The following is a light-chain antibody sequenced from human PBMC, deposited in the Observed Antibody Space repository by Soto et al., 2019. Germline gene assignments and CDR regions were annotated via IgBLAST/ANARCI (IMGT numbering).Light chain of an antibody. J-gene: IGKJ2*01. CDR2: DAS. V-gene: IGKV3-11*01. CDR3: QQYNSYSPYT. CDR1: QSISSS. Sequence: EIVLIQSPVTLSLSPGERATLSCRASQSISSSLAWYQQNPGQAPRLLIFDASNRATGIPVRFSGSGSGIDFNLTISSLEPDDFTTYYCQQYNSYSPYTFGQGTKLEIK.